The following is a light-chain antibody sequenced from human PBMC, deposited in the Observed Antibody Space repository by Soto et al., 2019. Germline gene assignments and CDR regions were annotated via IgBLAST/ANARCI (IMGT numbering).Light chain of an antibody. CDR1: QSVSNNY. J-gene: IGKJ3*01. CDR2: VAS. Sequence: DIVLTQSPGTLSLSPGERATLACRASQSVSNNYLAWYQQKPGQAPTLLIYVASNRATGIPARFSGSGSGTDFTLTISRLEPEDFAVYYCQLYGSSPPFTFGPGTTVDIK. CDR3: QLYGSSPPFT. V-gene: IGKV3-20*01.